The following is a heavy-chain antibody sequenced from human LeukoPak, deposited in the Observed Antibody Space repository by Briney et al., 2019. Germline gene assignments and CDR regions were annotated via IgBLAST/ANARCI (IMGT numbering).Heavy chain of an antibody. CDR1: GYSFTSYW. V-gene: IGHV5-51*01. CDR3: ATSGGEMATIGPYFDY. Sequence: GESLKISCKGSGYSFTSYWIGWVRQMPGKGLEWMGIIYPGDSDTRYSPSFQGQVTISADKSISTAYLQWSSLKASDTAMYYCATSGGEMATIGPYFDYWGQGTLVTVSS. D-gene: IGHD5-24*01. CDR2: IYPGDSDT. J-gene: IGHJ4*02.